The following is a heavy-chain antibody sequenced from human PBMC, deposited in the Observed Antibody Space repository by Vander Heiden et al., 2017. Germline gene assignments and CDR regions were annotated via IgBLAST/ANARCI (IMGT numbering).Heavy chain of an antibody. CDR2: IKSKAEGGAT. D-gene: IGHD1-26*01. V-gene: IGHV3-15*07. Sequence: EVQLVDSGGGLVQAGGSLRLSCAVPGSTITNAWMDWVRQAPGKGLEWVGRIKSKAEGGATDYAAPVKGRFTISRDDSENTVYLQMNSLKSEDTAVYYCTTGGSYSAFDIWGQGTMVTVSS. CDR1: GSTITNAW. J-gene: IGHJ3*02. CDR3: TTGGSYSAFDI.